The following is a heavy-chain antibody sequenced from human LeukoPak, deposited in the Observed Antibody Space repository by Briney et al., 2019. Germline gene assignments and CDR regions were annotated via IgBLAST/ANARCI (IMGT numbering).Heavy chain of an antibody. CDR2: MNPNSRDT. J-gene: IGHJ4*02. V-gene: IGHV1-8*01. Sequence: ASVKVSCKTSGYTFTSYDINWVRQATGQGLEWMGCMNPNSRDTGYAQKFQGRVTITSSTSISTAYMDLSSLRSEDTAVYYCAKDRSGQWLVRVVDYWGQGTLVTVSS. D-gene: IGHD6-19*01. CDR1: GYTFTSYD. CDR3: AKDRSGQWLVRVVDY.